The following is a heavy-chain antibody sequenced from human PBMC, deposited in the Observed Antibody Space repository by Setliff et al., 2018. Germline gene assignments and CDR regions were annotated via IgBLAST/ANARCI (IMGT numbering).Heavy chain of an antibody. CDR1: GVSISSYY. CDR3: ARLSWNGLRYYGLDV. V-gene: IGHV4-59*01. J-gene: IGHJ6*02. CDR2: IQKSGGA. Sequence: PSETLSLTCNVSGVSISSYYWSWIRQPPGKGLESIGYIQKSGGANYNPALKSRVTISVDTSTNQFSLKLRSVTAADTAVYYCARLSWNGLRYYGLDVWGQGTKVTVSS. D-gene: IGHD3-3*01.